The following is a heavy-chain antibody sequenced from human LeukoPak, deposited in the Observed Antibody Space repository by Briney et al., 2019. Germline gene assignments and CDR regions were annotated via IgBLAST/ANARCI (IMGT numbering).Heavy chain of an antibody. V-gene: IGHV3-72*01. J-gene: IGHJ6*03. CDR3: ARGISSGWSNYYHSYYMDV. D-gene: IGHD6-19*01. Sequence: GGSLRLSCAASGFTLSTYWMSWVRQAPGKGLEWVGRTRNKANSYTIEYAASVKGEFTISRDDSKNSLYLQMDSLKTQDTAVYYCARGISSGWSNYYHSYYMDVWGKGTTVTVS. CDR2: TRNKANSYTI. CDR1: GFTLSTYW.